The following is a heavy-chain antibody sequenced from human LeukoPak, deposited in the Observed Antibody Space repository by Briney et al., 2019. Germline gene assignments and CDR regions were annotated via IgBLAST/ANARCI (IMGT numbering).Heavy chain of an antibody. CDR3: ARDGAHIAAAGFFDY. V-gene: IGHV3-23*01. CDR1: GFTFSSYA. D-gene: IGHD6-13*01. J-gene: IGHJ4*02. Sequence: GGSLRLSCAASGFTFSSYAMSWVRQAPGKGLECVSTISGTGGTTYYADSVKGRFTISRDNAKNSLYLQMNSLRAEDTAVYYCARDGAHIAAAGFFDYWGQGTLVTVSS. CDR2: ISGTGGTT.